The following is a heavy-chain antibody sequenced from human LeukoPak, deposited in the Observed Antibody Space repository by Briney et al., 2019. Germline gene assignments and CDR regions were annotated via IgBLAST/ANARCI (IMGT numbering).Heavy chain of an antibody. D-gene: IGHD6-13*01. CDR3: ARGHSWYPARDAFDI. J-gene: IGHJ3*02. V-gene: IGHV1-2*04. CDR1: GYTFTGYY. CDR2: INPNSGGT. Sequence: GASVKVSCKASGYTFTGYYMHWVRQAPGQELEWMGWINPNSGGTNYAQKFQGWVTMTRDTSISTAYMELSRLRSDDTAVYYCARGHSWYPARDAFDIWGQGTMVTVSS.